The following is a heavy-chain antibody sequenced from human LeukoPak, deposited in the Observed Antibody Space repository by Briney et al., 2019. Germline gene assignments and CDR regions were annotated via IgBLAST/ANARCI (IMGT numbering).Heavy chain of an antibody. CDR1: GGSISSGDYY. Sequence: SQTLSLTCTVSGGSISSGDYYWSWIRQPPGKGLEWIGYIYYSGSTYYNPSLKSRVTISVDTSKNQFSLKLSSVTAADTAVYYCARDTGGYKGPHFDYWGQGTLVTVSS. CDR3: ARDTGGYKGPHFDY. D-gene: IGHD3-22*01. V-gene: IGHV4-30-4*01. CDR2: IYYSGST. J-gene: IGHJ4*02.